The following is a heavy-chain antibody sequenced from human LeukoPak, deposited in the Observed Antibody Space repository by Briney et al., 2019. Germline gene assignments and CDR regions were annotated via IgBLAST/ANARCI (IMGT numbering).Heavy chain of an antibody. V-gene: IGHV3-21*01. CDR1: GFTFSGYT. Sequence: GGSLRLSCAASGFTFSGYTMNWVRQAPGEGLEWVSSVSSSGSDIYYADSVKGRYTISRDNAKNSLSLQMNSLRADDAAVYYCARASSKQLAGYLPDGFDIWGQGTMVTVSS. CDR3: ARASSKQLAGYLPDGFDI. D-gene: IGHD3-9*01. CDR2: VSSSGSDI. J-gene: IGHJ3*02.